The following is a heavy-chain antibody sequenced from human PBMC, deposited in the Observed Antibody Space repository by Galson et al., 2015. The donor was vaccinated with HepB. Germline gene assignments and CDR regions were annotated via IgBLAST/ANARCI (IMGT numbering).Heavy chain of an antibody. Sequence: SLRLSCAASGFTFSRYGMHWVRQVPGKGLEWVALTWHDGSKSFYADSVKGRFTISRDNSKNTLFLQMSSLRVEDTAVYYCARDKDDAMDVWGQGTTVTVS. V-gene: IGHV3-33*08. CDR2: TWHDGSKS. CDR3: ARDKDDAMDV. J-gene: IGHJ6*02. CDR1: GFTFSRYG. D-gene: IGHD2-15*01.